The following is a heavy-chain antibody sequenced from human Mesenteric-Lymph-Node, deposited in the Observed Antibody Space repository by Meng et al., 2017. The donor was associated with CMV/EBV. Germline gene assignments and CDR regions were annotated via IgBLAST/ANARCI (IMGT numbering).Heavy chain of an antibody. Sequence: GGSLRLSCAASGFTFSNAWMSWVRQAPGKGLEWVGRIKSKTDGGTTDYAAPVKGRFTISRDDSKNTLYLQMNSLETEDTAVYCCTTDGGLDIVVVPAARGMDVWGQGTTVTVSS. D-gene: IGHD2-2*03. CDR2: IKSKTDGGTT. CDR1: GFTFSNAW. V-gene: IGHV3-15*01. CDR3: TTDGGLDIVVVPAARGMDV. J-gene: IGHJ6*02.